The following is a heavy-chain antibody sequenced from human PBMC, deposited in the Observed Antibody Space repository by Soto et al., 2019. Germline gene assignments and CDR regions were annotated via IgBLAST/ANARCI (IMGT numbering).Heavy chain of an antibody. CDR2: ISYSVST. J-gene: IGHJ3*02. V-gene: IGHV4-39*01. CDR1: GGSISSSSYY. D-gene: IGHD7-27*01. CDR3: ARPPTANLDAFEI. Sequence: ETLCLTCPVSGGSISSSSYYWGWIRQPPGKGLEWLGSISYSVSTFYNPSLKSRVTISVDTSKNQFSLKLNSVTAADTAVYYCARPPTANLDAFEIWGQGTMVTV.